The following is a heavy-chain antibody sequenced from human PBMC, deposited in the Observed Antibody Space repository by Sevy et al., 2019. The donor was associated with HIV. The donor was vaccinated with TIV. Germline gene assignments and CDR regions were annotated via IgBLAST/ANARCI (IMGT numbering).Heavy chain of an antibody. CDR1: GGSITSLY. CDR2: IYYNGHI. Sequence: SETLSLTCTVSGGSITSLYWNWIRQPPGKGLEWIANIYYNGHINYNPSLKSRVTLSLDTSTNQFSLRLSFVTAADTAMYYCAGENAWGRGYSWGQGTLVIVSS. V-gene: IGHV4-59*08. CDR3: AGENAWGRGYS. D-gene: IGHD1-26*01. J-gene: IGHJ4*02.